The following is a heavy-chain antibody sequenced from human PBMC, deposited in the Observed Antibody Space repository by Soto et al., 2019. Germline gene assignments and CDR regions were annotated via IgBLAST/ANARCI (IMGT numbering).Heavy chain of an antibody. J-gene: IGHJ4*02. CDR2: IFPDDSDT. V-gene: IGHV5-51*01. D-gene: IGHD3-16*01. CDR3: FRGGVTSRTFDY. CDR1: GYTIKNYW. Sequence: GESLKISCKASGYTIKNYWIGWVRQMPGQGLEWMGIIFPDDSDTRYSPSSQGHVTISVDKSISTAYVQWSSLKASDSAIYYCFRGGVTSRTFDYWGQGTLVTVSS.